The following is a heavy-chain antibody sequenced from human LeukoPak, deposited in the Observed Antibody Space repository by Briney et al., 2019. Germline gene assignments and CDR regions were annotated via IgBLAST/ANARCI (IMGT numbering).Heavy chain of an antibody. CDR1: QFTFNIYP. J-gene: IGHJ6*02. CDR3: AREPYDISGYGMDV. Sequence: GGSLRLSCAASQFTFNIYPMHWVRQAPGKGLEWVATIAYDGTNIFYADSVRGRFTISRDNSKSALFLEMNSLRGEDTAVYYCAREPYDISGYGMDVWGRGTMVTVSS. D-gene: IGHD3-22*01. V-gene: IGHV3-30-3*01. CDR2: IAYDGTNI.